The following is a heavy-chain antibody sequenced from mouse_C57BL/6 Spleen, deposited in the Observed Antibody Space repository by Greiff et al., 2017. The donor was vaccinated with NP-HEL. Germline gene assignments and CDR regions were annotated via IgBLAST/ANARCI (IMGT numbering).Heavy chain of an antibody. J-gene: IGHJ3*01. CDR2: IYPRSGNT. V-gene: IGHV1-81*01. CDR3: AREGDSEAWGY. Sequence: VKLQESGAELARPGASVKLSCKASGYTFTSYGISWVKQRTGQGLEWIGEIYPRSGNTYYNEKFKGKATLTADKSSSTAYMELRSLTSEDSAVYFCAREGDSEAWGYWGQGTLVTVSA. D-gene: IGHD3-2*01. CDR1: GYTFTSYG.